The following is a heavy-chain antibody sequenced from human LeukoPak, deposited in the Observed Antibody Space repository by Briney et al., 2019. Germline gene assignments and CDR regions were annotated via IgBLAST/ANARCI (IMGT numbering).Heavy chain of an antibody. D-gene: IGHD4-17*01. CDR3: ARDLVTVTKGFDI. V-gene: IGHV4-59*11. J-gene: IGHJ3*02. Sequence: SETLSLTCAVSGDSFSSHYWTWIWQSPGTGLEWIGYISHIGRTNYNPSLKSRVTISIDTSENQFSLKLRSVTAADTAVYYCARDLVTVTKGFDIWGQGTMVSVSS. CDR1: GDSFSSHY. CDR2: ISHIGRT.